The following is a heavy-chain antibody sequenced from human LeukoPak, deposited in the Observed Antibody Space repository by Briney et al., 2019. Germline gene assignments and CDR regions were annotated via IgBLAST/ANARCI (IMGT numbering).Heavy chain of an antibody. Sequence: SETLSLTCTVSGGSISSYYWSWIRQPPGKGLEWIGYIYYSGSTNYNPSLKSRVTISVDTSKNQFSLKLSSVTAADTAVYYCARDCSSTSCSFDYWGQGTLVTVSS. V-gene: IGHV4-59*12. CDR1: GGSISSYY. CDR2: IYYSGST. CDR3: ARDCSSTSCSFDY. D-gene: IGHD2-2*01. J-gene: IGHJ4*02.